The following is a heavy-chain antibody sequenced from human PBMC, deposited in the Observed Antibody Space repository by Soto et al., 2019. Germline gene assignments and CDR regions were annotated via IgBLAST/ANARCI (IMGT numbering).Heavy chain of an antibody. CDR2: INPNSGGT. CDR3: ARSVTMIVVVIPGAFDI. V-gene: IGHV1-2*02. D-gene: IGHD3-22*01. CDR1: GYTFSTYD. J-gene: IGHJ3*02. Sequence: ASVKVSCKASGYTFSTYDINWVRQATGQGLEWMGWINPNSGGTNYAQRFQGRVTMTRDTSISTAYMELSRLRSDDTAVYYCARSVTMIVVVIPGAFDIWGQGTMVTVSS.